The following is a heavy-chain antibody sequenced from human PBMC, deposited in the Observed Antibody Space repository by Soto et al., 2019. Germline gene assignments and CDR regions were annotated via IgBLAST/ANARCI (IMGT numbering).Heavy chain of an antibody. Sequence: SETLSLTCTVSGGSISSYYWSWIRQPPGKGLEWIGYIYYSGSTNYNPSLKSRVTISVDTSKNQFSLKLSSVTAADTAVYYCARLSTSLGYCSGGSCHDYWGQGTLDTVSS. V-gene: IGHV4-59*08. CDR2: IYYSGST. CDR1: GGSISSYY. J-gene: IGHJ4*02. CDR3: ARLSTSLGYCSGGSCHDY. D-gene: IGHD2-15*01.